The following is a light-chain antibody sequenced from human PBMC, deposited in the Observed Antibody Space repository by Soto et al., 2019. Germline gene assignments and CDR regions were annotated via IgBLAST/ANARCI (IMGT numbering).Light chain of an antibody. CDR3: SSYAGNNNKMV. V-gene: IGLV2-8*01. Sequence: QSALTQYPSASGSSGQSVTISCTGTSSDVGGYNYVSWYQQHPGKAPKLMIFEVSKRPSGVPDRFSGSKSGNTASLTVSGLQAEDEADYYCSSYAGNNNKMVFGGGTQLTVL. J-gene: IGLJ2*01. CDR2: EVS. CDR1: SSDVGGYNY.